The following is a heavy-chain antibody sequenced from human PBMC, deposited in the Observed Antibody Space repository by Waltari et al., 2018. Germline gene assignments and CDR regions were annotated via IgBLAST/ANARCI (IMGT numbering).Heavy chain of an antibody. CDR1: GYAFTSYY. Sequence: QVQLVQSGAEVKKPGASVNVSCKASGYAFTSYYMHWVRQAPGQGLEWMGWITTNSGETYYAQKFQGRVTMTRDTSITTAFMDLSRLRSDDTAVYYCARSYQSGSYWDYWGQGTLVTVSS. D-gene: IGHD1-26*01. J-gene: IGHJ4*02. V-gene: IGHV1-2*02. CDR3: ARSYQSGSYWDY. CDR2: ITTNSGET.